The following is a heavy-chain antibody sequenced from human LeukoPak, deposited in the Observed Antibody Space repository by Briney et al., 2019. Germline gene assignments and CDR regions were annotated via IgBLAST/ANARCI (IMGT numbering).Heavy chain of an antibody. D-gene: IGHD3-22*01. CDR2: IWYDGSNK. CDR3: ARERLAGADYYDSSGYWTY. CDR1: GFTFSSYG. Sequence: GGSLRLSCAASGFTFSSYGMHWVRQAPGKGQEWVAVIWYDGSNKYYADSVKGRFTISRDNSKNTLYLQMNSLRAEDTAVYYCARERLAGADYYDSSGYWTYWGQGTLVTVSS. J-gene: IGHJ4*02. V-gene: IGHV3-33*01.